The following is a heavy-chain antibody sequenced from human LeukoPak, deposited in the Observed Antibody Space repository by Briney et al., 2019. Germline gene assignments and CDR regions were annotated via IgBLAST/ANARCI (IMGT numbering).Heavy chain of an antibody. D-gene: IGHD3-3*01. CDR3: ARDYYHFGSGWVRPLDY. Sequence: GGSLRLSCAASGFAFSSNAMTWVRQAPGKGLEWLSYISGSGSVQYYADSVKGRFTISRDNAKNSLYLQMNSLRGEDTAMYYCARDYYHFGSGWVRPLDYWGQGTLVSVSS. CDR1: GFAFSSNA. V-gene: IGHV3-48*01. CDR2: ISGSGSVQ. J-gene: IGHJ4*02.